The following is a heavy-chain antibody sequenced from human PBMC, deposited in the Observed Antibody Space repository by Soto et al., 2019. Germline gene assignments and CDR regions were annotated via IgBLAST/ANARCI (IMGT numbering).Heavy chain of an antibody. V-gene: IGHV1-18*01. CDR1: GHTFTSYG. CDR3: ARWPLVVVTAYYFDY. Sequence: QVQLVQSGAEVKKPGASVKVSCKASGHTFTSYGISWVRQAPGQGLEWMGWISPYNGNTNYAHRLQGRVTMTTDTSTDTAYMELRGLRSDDTAVYYCARWPLVVVTAYYFDYGGQGTLVTVSS. D-gene: IGHD2-21*02. J-gene: IGHJ4*02. CDR2: ISPYNGNT.